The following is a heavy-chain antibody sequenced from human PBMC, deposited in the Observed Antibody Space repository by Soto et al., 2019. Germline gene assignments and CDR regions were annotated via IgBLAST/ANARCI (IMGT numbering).Heavy chain of an antibody. J-gene: IGHJ6*02. Sequence: HPGGSLRLSCTASGFMFSSDWLTWARQAPGKVLEWVANIKTDGSETFYVDTVKGRFTISRDNAKNSLFLQMNSLRAEDSAVYYCARFYYDSSGYLPSPYYYYYGMDVWGQGTTVTVSS. CDR2: IKTDGSET. V-gene: IGHV3-7*04. CDR1: GFMFSSDW. CDR3: ARFYYDSSGYLPSPYYYYYGMDV. D-gene: IGHD3-22*01.